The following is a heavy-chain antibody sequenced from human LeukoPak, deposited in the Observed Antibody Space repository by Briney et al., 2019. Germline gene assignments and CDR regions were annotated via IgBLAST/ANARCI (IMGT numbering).Heavy chain of an antibody. CDR2: IYYSGST. V-gene: IGHV4-59*01. CDR1: GGSISSYY. D-gene: IGHD6-13*01. J-gene: IGHJ2*01. CDR3: ARVYYSRSYDYWYFDL. Sequence: PSGTLSLTCTVSGGSISSYYWSWIRQPPGKGLEWVGYIYYSGSTNYNPSLKRRVTISVETTKNQFSLKLSSVSAADTAFYYCARVYYSRSYDYWYFDLWGRGTLVTVSS.